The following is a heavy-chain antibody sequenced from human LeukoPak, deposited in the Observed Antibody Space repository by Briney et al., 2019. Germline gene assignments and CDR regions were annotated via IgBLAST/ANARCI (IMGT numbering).Heavy chain of an antibody. CDR2: IRSKANSYAT. V-gene: IGHV3-73*01. CDR3: TRPSGSGYSSY. J-gene: IGHJ4*02. Sequence: GGSLRLSCVASGFTFRGSAMHWGRQASGKGLEWVGRIRSKANSYATAYAASVKGRFTISRDDSKNTAYLQMNSLKTEDTAVYYCTRPSGSGYSSYWGQGTLVTVSS. D-gene: IGHD3-22*01. CDR1: GFTFRGSA.